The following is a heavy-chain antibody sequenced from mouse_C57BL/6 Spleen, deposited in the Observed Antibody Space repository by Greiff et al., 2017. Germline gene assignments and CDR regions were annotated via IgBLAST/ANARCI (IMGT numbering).Heavy chain of an antibody. Sequence: QVQLQQPGAELVRPGSSVKLSCKASGYTFTSYWMDWVKQRPGQGLEWIGNIYPSDSETHYNQKFKDKATLTVDKSSSTAYMQLSSLTSEDSAVYYCAREIAYYGSSYKAYWGQGTLVTVSA. D-gene: IGHD1-1*01. V-gene: IGHV1-61*01. CDR1: GYTFTSYW. CDR2: IYPSDSET. J-gene: IGHJ3*01. CDR3: AREIAYYGSSYKAY.